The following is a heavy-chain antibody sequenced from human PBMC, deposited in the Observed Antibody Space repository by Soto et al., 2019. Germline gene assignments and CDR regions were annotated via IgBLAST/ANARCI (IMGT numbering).Heavy chain of an antibody. CDR2: IFYSGTP. V-gene: IGHV4-59*01. CDR1: GGSIRGYY. Sequence: PSETLSLTCTVSGGSIRGYYWSWIRQPPGKELELIGYIFYSGTPTYSPSFRSRVTISVDTSQNQFSLRLNTVTAADTAVYYCARGFDRYGAGSFYNYWGPGTLVTVSS. J-gene: IGHJ4*02. D-gene: IGHD3-10*01. CDR3: ARGFDRYGAGSFYNY.